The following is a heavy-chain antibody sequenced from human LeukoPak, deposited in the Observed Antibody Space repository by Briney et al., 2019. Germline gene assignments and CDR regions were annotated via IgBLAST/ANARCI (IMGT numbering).Heavy chain of an antibody. V-gene: IGHV3-23*01. CDR3: AKVTGYYYDSSGYYY. CDR1: GFTFSSYG. Sequence: PGGSLRLSCAASGFTFSSYGMSWVRQAPGKGLEWVSAISGSGGSTYYADSVKGRFTISRDNSKNTLYLQMNSLRAEDTAVYYCAKVTGYYYDSSGYYYWGQGTLVTVSS. J-gene: IGHJ4*02. CDR2: ISGSGGST. D-gene: IGHD3-22*01.